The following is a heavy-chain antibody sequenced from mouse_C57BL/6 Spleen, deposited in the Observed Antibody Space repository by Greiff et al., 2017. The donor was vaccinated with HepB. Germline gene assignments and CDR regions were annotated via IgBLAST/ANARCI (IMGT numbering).Heavy chain of an antibody. V-gene: IGHV1-69*01. J-gene: IGHJ4*01. CDR3: ARSGYDYDVDAMDY. CDR2: IDPSDSYT. D-gene: IGHD2-4*01. CDR1: GYTFTSYW. Sequence: QVQLQQPGAELVMPGASVKLSCKASGYTFTSYWMHWVKQRPGQGLEWIGEIDPSDSYTNYNQKFKGKSTLTVDKSSSTAYMQLSSLTSEDSAVYYCARSGYDYDVDAMDYWGQGTSVTVSS.